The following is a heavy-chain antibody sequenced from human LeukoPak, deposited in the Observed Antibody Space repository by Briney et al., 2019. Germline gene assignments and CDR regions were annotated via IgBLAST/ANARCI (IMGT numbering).Heavy chain of an antibody. CDR2: ITWNGGST. V-gene: IGHV3-20*01. CDR1: GFTFDDYG. D-gene: IGHD4-17*01. CDR3: VIRISTVTTRYSDL. Sequence: GGSLRLSCAASGFTFDDYGLIWVRQAPGKGLEWVSYITWNGGSTAYADSVRGRVTVSRDNTTISLYLQMKSASAAATASYHPVIRISTVTTRYSDLWGRGTLVTVSS. J-gene: IGHJ2*01.